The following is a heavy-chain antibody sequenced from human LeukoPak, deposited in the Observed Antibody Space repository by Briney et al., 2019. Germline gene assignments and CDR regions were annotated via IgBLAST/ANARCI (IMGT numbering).Heavy chain of an antibody. CDR2: VYSGGQT. Sequence: GGSLRLSCAASGFTVNSKYMSWVRQAPGTGLEWVSVVYSGGQTYYADSVKGRFTISRDNARNSLYLQMNSLRAEDTAVYYCARDPAIQIWLSAYYFDYWGQGTQVTVSS. CDR3: ARDPAIQIWLSAYYFDY. V-gene: IGHV3-53*01. D-gene: IGHD3-22*01. J-gene: IGHJ4*02. CDR1: GFTVNSKY.